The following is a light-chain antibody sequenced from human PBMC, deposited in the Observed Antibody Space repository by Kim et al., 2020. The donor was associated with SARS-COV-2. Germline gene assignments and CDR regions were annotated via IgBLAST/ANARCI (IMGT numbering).Light chain of an antibody. CDR2: EVS. J-gene: IGLJ1*01. Sequence: GHAGTISCTGTSSDVGGYNYVSWYQQHPGKAPKLMIYEVSKRPSGVPDRFSGSKSGNTASLTVSGLQAEDEADYYCSSYAGSPHYVFGTGTKVTVL. CDR3: SSYAGSPHYV. CDR1: SSDVGGYNY. V-gene: IGLV2-8*01.